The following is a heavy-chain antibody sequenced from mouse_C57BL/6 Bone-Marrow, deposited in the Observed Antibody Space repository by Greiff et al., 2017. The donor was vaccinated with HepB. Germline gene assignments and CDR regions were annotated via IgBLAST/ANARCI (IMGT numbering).Heavy chain of an antibody. J-gene: IGHJ4*01. V-gene: IGHV1-82*01. CDR3: ARLGITTVVATKGLDAMDY. CDR1: GYAFSSSW. D-gene: IGHD1-1*01. Sequence: QVQLQQSGPELVKPGASVKISCKASGYAFSSSWMNWVKQRPGKGLEWIGRIYPGDGDTNYNGKFKGKATLTADKSSSTAYMQLSSLTSEDSAVYFCARLGITTVVATKGLDAMDYWGQGTSVTVSS. CDR2: IYPGDGDT.